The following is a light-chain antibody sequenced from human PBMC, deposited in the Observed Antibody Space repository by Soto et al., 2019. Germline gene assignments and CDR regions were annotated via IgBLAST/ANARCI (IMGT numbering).Light chain of an antibody. CDR1: SSDVGRYNY. CDR3: SSYTTTSTRV. V-gene: IGLV2-14*01. Sequence: QSVLTQPASVSGSPGQSITISCTGTSSDVGRYNYVSWYQQHPGKAPKLMIYEVSNRPSGVSNRFSGSKSGNKASLTISGLQAEDEADYYCSSYTTTSTRVFGGGPKLTVL. J-gene: IGLJ3*02. CDR2: EVS.